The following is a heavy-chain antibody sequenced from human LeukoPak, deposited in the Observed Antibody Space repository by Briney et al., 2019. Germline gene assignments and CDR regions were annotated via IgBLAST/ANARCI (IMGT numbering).Heavy chain of an antibody. Sequence: PGGSLRLSCAASGFAFSTYNMNWVRQGPGKGLEWISFISSSSIDTIYYADSVRGRFTISRDNAKNSLYLQMNSLTAEDTAVYYCASGSREGYYYRFDYWGQGTLVTVSS. D-gene: IGHD5-24*01. CDR2: ISSSSIDTI. CDR3: ASGSREGYYYRFDY. J-gene: IGHJ4*02. CDR1: GFAFSTYN. V-gene: IGHV3-48*03.